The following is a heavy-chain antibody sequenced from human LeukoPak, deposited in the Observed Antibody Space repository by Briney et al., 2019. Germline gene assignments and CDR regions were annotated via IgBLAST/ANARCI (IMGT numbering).Heavy chain of an antibody. D-gene: IGHD3-22*01. CDR3: ARVGYYDSSGYLGY. CDR2: ISAYNGNT. Sequence: ASVKVSCKASGYTFTSYGISWVRQAPGQGLEWMGWISAYNGNTNYAQKLQGRVTMTTDTSTSTAYMELRSLGSDDTAVYYCARVGYYDSSGYLGYWGQGTLVTVSS. CDR1: GYTFTSYG. V-gene: IGHV1-18*01. J-gene: IGHJ4*02.